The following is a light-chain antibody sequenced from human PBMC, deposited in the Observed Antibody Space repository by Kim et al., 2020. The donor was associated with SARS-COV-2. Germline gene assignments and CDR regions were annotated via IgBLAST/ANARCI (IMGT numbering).Light chain of an antibody. CDR2: AVS. J-gene: IGLJ1*01. Sequence: SMTTTCPGTGSDVGSYNYVSWYQQQPGKATKLMIYAVSNRPSRVSNRFSGSNSGTTASLTISGLQAEDEADYYCSSYTRSSTNYVFGTGTKVTVL. V-gene: IGLV2-14*03. CDR3: SSYTRSSTNYV. CDR1: GSDVGSYNY.